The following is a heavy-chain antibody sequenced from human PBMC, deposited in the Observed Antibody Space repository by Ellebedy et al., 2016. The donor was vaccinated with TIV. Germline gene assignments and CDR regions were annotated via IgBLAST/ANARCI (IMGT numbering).Heavy chain of an antibody. J-gene: IGHJ6*02. V-gene: IGHV4-39*07. CDR1: GGSISSSSYY. CDR3: RVYYYYYGMDV. Sequence: SETLSLXXTVSGGSISSSSYYWGWIRQPPGKGLEWIGEINHSGSTNYNPSLKSRVTISVDTSKNQFSLKLSSVTAADTAVYYCRVYYYYYGMDVWGQGTTVTVSS. CDR2: INHSGST.